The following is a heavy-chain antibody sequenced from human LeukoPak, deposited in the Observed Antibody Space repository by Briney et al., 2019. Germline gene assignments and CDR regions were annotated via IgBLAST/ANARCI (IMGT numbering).Heavy chain of an antibody. CDR3: AREFGEFPTLGWFDP. CDR2: IYYSGST. V-gene: IGHV4-39*07. D-gene: IGHD3-10*01. J-gene: IGHJ5*02. CDR1: GGSISSSSYY. Sequence: SETLSLTCTVSGGSISSSSYYWGWIRQPPGKGLEWIGSIYYSGSTYYNPSLKSRVTISVDTSKNQFSLKLSSVTAADTAVYYCAREFGEFPTLGWFDPWGQGTLVTVSS.